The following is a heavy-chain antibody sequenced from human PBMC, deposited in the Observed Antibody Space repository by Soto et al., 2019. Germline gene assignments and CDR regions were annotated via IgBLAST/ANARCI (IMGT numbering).Heavy chain of an antibody. J-gene: IGHJ5*02. CDR3: ATDLGSGRIP. CDR2: INPHSGAT. CDR1: GYTFSDPH. V-gene: IGHV1-2*02. D-gene: IGHD6-25*01. Sequence: QAQLVQSGAEVQRPGASVKVSCKTSGYTFSDPHMHWVRQAPGQGLEWMGWINPHSGATNYAHKFRGRVTMTRDTSIATAYMELTGLRFDDTAVYYCATDLGSGRIPWGQGTRVTVSS.